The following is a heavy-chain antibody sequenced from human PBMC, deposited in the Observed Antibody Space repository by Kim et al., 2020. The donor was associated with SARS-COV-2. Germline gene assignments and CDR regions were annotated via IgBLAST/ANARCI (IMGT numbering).Heavy chain of an antibody. J-gene: IGHJ4*02. CDR3: ARRRGNYEWPEKIQD. CDR1: GSSISSTYYS. Sequence: SETLSLTCTVSGSSISSTYYSWGWVRQPPGRGLQWIGSVYSTGNSFYNSSLKSRVTMSVDTSKNQFYLRLNSVTAADTAVYYCARRRGNYEWPEKIQDWGQGTLVTVSS. CDR2: VYSTGNS. D-gene: IGHD3-16*01. V-gene: IGHV4-39*01.